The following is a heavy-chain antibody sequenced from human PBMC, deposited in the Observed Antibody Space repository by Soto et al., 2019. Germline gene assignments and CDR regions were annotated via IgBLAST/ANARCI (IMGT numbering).Heavy chain of an antibody. CDR1: GGSISSYY. CDR3: ARQRWDHFDY. V-gene: IGHV4-59*08. D-gene: IGHD1-26*01. CDR2: IYYSGST. J-gene: IGHJ4*02. Sequence: QVQLQESGPGLLKPSETLSLTCTVSGGSISSYYWSWIRQPPRKGLEWIGYIYYSGSTNYNPSLKSRVTISVDTSKNQFSLKLSSVTAADTAVYYCARQRWDHFDYWGQGTLVTVSS.